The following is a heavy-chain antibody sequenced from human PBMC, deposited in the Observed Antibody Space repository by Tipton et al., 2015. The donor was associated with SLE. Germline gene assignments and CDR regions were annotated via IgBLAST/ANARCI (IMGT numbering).Heavy chain of an antibody. V-gene: IGHV5-51*03. J-gene: IGHJ4*02. D-gene: IGHD6-19*01. CDR1: GYTFTKYW. CDR3: ATTGAVEPVPFDY. CDR2: IDPGDSDT. Sequence: VQLVQSGAEVKKPGESLKISCKASGYTFTKYWIGWVRQMPGKGLEWMGIIDPGDSDTRYSPSFEDQVTISVDKSITTAYLQWSSLKASDSAIYYCATTGAVEPVPFDYWGQGTLVTVSS.